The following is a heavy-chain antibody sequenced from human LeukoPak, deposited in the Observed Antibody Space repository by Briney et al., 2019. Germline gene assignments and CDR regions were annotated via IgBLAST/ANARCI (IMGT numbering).Heavy chain of an antibody. CDR1: GFSFSSYW. CDR2: TKQDGSEE. J-gene: IGHJ4*02. Sequence: GRSLRLSCAASGFSFSSYWMSWVRQAPGKGLEWVANTKQDGSEEYYVDSVKGRFTISRDNAKNSLYLQMNTLRAEDTAVYYCARGFRGWYAEGFDYWGQGTLVTVSS. CDR3: ARGFRGWYAEGFDY. D-gene: IGHD6-19*01. V-gene: IGHV3-7*01.